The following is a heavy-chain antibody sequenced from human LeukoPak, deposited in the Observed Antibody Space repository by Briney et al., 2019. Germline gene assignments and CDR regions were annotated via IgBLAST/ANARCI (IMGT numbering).Heavy chain of an antibody. CDR2: ISGSGGST. CDR3: AKHIVVVPAAMIDY. D-gene: IGHD2-2*01. Sequence: GGSLRLSCAASGFTFSSYAMSWVRQAPGKGLEWVSAISGSGGSTYYADSVKGRFTISRDNSKNTLYLQMNSPRAEDTAVYYCAKHIVVVPAAMIDYWGQGTLVTVSS. V-gene: IGHV3-23*01. J-gene: IGHJ4*02. CDR1: GFTFSSYA.